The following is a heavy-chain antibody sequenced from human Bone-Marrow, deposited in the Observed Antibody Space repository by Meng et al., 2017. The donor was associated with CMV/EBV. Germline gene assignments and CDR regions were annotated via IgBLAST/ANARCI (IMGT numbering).Heavy chain of an antibody. CDR1: GFTFSSYG. Sequence: GESLKISCAASGFTFSSYGMHWVRQAPGKGLEWVVVIWYDGSNKYYADSVKGRFTISRDNSKNTLYLQMNSLRAEDTAVYYCAKDFQLRSYGMDVWGQGTTVTVSS. CDR2: IWYDGSNK. D-gene: IGHD2-2*01. V-gene: IGHV3-33*06. J-gene: IGHJ6*02. CDR3: AKDFQLRSYGMDV.